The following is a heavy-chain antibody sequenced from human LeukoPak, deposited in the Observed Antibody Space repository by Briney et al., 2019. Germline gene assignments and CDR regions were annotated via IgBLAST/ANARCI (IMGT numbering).Heavy chain of an antibody. V-gene: IGHV4-59*01. CDR3: ASGRNYEGWYFDL. CDR1: GGSISSYY. J-gene: IGHJ2*01. Sequence: SETLSLTCTVSGGSISSYYWSWIRQPPGKGLEWIGYIYYSGSTNYNPSLKSRVTISVDTSKNQFSLKLSSVTAADTAVYYCASGRNYEGWYFDLWGRGTLVTVSS. D-gene: IGHD1-7*01. CDR2: IYYSGST.